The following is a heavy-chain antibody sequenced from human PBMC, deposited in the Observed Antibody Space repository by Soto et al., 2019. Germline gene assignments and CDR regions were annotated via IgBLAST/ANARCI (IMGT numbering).Heavy chain of an antibody. CDR2: ISWKDEK. Sequence: QITLKESGPTLVKPTQTLTVTCTFSGFSLSTSGAGVGWIRQSPGKAPEWLALISWKDEKRYNPGLKSRLTITKDTTKNQVVLTMSDLDPVDTATYCCAHRYGANDYRWYFDSWGQGTLVTVSS. V-gene: IGHV2-5*01. J-gene: IGHJ4*02. CDR1: GFSLSTSGAG. D-gene: IGHD3-16*02. CDR3: AHRYGANDYRWYFDS.